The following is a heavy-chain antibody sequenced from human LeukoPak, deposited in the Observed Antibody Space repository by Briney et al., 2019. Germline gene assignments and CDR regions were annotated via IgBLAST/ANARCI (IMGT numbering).Heavy chain of an antibody. CDR1: GGSISNYY. CDR3: ARLSDYGSGIYTWFDP. CDR2: IYYSGST. V-gene: IGHV4-59*01. D-gene: IGHD3-10*01. Sequence: SETLSLTCTVSGGSISNYYWSWIRQPPGKGLEWIGYIYYSGSTNYNPSLKSRVTISVDTSENQFSLKLSSVTAADTAVYYCARLSDYGSGIYTWFDPWGQGTLSPSPQ. J-gene: IGHJ5*02.